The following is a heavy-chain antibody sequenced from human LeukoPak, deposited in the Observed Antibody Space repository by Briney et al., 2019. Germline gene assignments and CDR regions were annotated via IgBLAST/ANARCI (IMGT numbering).Heavy chain of an antibody. J-gene: IGHJ4*02. CDR1: GGSFSGYY. CDR2: INRSGST. Sequence: SEALSLTCAVYGGSFSGYYWSWIRQPPGKGLEWIGEINRSGSTNYNPSLKSRVTISVDTPKNQFSLKLSSVTAADTAVYYCARGLGGSYSDYWGQGTLVTVSS. CDR3: ARGLGGSYSDY. D-gene: IGHD1-26*01. V-gene: IGHV4-34*01.